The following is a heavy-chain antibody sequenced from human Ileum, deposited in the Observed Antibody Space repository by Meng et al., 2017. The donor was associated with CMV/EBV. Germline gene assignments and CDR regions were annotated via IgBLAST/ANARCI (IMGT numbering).Heavy chain of an antibody. D-gene: IGHD6-13*01. CDR2: IIPIFGTA. J-gene: IGHJ5*02. Sequence: SVKVSCKASGGTFSSYSISWVRQAPGQGLEWMGGIIPIFGTANYAQKFQGRDTITTDETTSTACMEQSRLRYENTAVYYCERDPSWQQLESWLDPWGQGKLVTVSS. CDR3: ERDPSWQQLESWLDP. V-gene: IGHV1-69*05. CDR1: GGTFSSYS.